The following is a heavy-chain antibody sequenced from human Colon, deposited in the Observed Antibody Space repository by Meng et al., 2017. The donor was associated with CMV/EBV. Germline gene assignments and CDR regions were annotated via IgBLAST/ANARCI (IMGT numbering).Heavy chain of an antibody. CDR3: SRHYRYSFFY. V-gene: IGHV3-49*04. J-gene: IGHJ4*02. D-gene: IGHD5-12*01. CDR2: IRSKPYGGTA. CDR1: GFTFGDYD. Sequence: GGSLRLSCKTSGFTFGDYDMSWVRQAPGKGLEWVGLIRSKPYGGTAEYAASVKGRFIISRDDSKSIAYLEMNSLTTADTAIYYCSRHYRYSFFYWGQGTLVTVSS.